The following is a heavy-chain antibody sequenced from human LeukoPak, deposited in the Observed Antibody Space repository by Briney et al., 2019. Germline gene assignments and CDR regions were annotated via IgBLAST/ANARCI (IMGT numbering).Heavy chain of an antibody. J-gene: IGHJ6*03. CDR2: IYYSGST. Sequence: PSETLSLTCTVSGGSISSYYWSWIRQPPGKGLEWIGYIYYSGSTNYNPSLKSRVTISVDTSKNQFSLKLSSVTAADTAVYYCARDGIVGATGVPRYYYYMDVWGKGTTVTVSS. CDR1: GGSISSYY. D-gene: IGHD1-26*01. CDR3: ARDGIVGATGVPRYYYYMDV. V-gene: IGHV4-59*12.